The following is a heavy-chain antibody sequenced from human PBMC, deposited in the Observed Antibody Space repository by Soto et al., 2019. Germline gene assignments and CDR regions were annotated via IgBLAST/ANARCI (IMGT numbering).Heavy chain of an antibody. V-gene: IGHV1-46*03. CDR1: GYTFTSYY. CDR3: ARDSETQNCSGGSCYSANYYYYYYMDV. J-gene: IGHJ6*03. D-gene: IGHD2-15*01. CDR2: INPSGGST. Sequence: ASVKVSCKASGYTFTSYYMHWVRQAPGQGLEWMGIINPSGGSTSYAQKFQGRVTMTRDTSTSTVYMELSSLRSEDTAVYYCARDSETQNCSGGSCYSANYYYYYYMDVWGKGTTVTVSS.